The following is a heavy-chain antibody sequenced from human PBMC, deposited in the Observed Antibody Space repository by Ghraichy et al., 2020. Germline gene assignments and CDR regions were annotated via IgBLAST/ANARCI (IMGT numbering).Heavy chain of an antibody. Sequence: ASVKVSCKASGYTFTSYGISWVRQAPGQGLEWMGWISTYNGNTNYAQKLQGRVTMTTDTSTSTAYMELRSLRSDDTAVYYCARSSSTWYFDAFDIWGQGTMVTVSS. J-gene: IGHJ3*02. D-gene: IGHD6-13*01. V-gene: IGHV1-18*01. CDR2: ISTYNGNT. CDR1: GYTFTSYG. CDR3: ARSSSTWYFDAFDI.